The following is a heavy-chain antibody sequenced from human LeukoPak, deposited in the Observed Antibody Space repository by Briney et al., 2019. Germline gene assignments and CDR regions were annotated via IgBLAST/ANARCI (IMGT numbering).Heavy chain of an antibody. Sequence: PGGSLRLSCAASGFTFSSYGMHWVRQAPGKGLEWVAFIRYDGSNKYYADSVKGRFTISRDNSKNTLYLQMNSLRAEDTAVYYCAKDQLGSSSWGYYFDYWGQGTLVTVSS. CDR2: IRYDGSNK. J-gene: IGHJ4*02. D-gene: IGHD6-6*01. CDR1: GFTFSSYG. CDR3: AKDQLGSSSWGYYFDY. V-gene: IGHV3-30*02.